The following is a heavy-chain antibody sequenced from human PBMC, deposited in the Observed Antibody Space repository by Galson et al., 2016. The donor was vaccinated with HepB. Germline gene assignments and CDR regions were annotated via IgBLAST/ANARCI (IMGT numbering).Heavy chain of an antibody. CDR2: IYYNGSA. CDR3: ARDSPGGYTGYSSYFYGVDV. V-gene: IGHV4-61*01. J-gene: IGHJ6*02. D-gene: IGHD1-1*01. CDR1: GASVNIGSYY. Sequence: LSLTCTVSGASVNIGSYYWSWVRQSPGKGLEWIAYIYYNGSAHYNPSLKSRVTISIATSRNQFSLKLNSVTAADTAVYYCARDSPGGYTGYSSYFYGVDVWGQGTTVTVSS.